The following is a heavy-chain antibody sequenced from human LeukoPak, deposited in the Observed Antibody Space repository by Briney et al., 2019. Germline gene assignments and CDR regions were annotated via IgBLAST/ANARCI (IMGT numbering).Heavy chain of an antibody. Sequence: PGRSLRLSCAASGFTFSSYGMHWVRQAPGKGLEWVAVISYDGSNKYYADSVKGRFTISRDNSKNTLYLQMNSLRAEDTAVYYCARDRFSGSCDYWGQGTLVTVSS. CDR1: GFTFSSYG. V-gene: IGHV3-30*03. D-gene: IGHD1-26*01. CDR2: ISYDGSNK. J-gene: IGHJ4*02. CDR3: ARDRFSGSCDY.